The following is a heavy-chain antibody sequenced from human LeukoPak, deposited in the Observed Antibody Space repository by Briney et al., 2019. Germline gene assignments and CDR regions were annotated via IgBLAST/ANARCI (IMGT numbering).Heavy chain of an antibody. Sequence: GASVKVSCKASGYTFTSYGISWVRQAPGQGLEWMGGIIPIFGTANYAQKFQGRVTITADESTSTAYMELSSLRSEDTAVYYCATHDYGDYLFDYWGQGTLVTVSS. J-gene: IGHJ4*02. CDR3: ATHDYGDYLFDY. V-gene: IGHV1-69*13. D-gene: IGHD4-17*01. CDR2: IIPIFGTA. CDR1: GYTFTSYG.